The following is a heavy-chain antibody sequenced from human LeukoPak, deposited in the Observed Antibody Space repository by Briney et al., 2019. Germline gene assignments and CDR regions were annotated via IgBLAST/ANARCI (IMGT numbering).Heavy chain of an antibody. J-gene: IGHJ4*02. D-gene: IGHD2-2*01. Sequence: SVKVSCKASGGTFSSYAISWVRQAPGQGLEWMGGIIPIFGTANYAQKFQGRVTITADESTSTAYMELSSLRSEDTAVYYCARDSHCSSTSCYGLGYFDYWGQGTLVTVSS. CDR3: ARDSHCSSTSCYGLGYFDY. CDR2: IIPIFGTA. V-gene: IGHV1-69*13. CDR1: GGTFSSYA.